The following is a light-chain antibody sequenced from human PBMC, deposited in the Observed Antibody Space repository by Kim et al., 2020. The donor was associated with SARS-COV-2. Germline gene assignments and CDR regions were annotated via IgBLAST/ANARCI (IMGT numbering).Light chain of an antibody. Sequence: EIVLTQSPGTLSLSPGERATLSCRASQSVSSSYLAWYQQKPGQAPRLRIYGASSRATGIPDRFSGSESGTDFTLTISRLEPEDFAVYYCLQYGSSPRTFGQGTKVDIK. CDR1: QSVSSSY. V-gene: IGKV3-20*01. CDR2: GAS. CDR3: LQYGSSPRT. J-gene: IGKJ1*01.